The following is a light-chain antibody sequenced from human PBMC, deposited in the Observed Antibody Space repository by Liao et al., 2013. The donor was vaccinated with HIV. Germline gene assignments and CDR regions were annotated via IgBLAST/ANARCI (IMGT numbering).Light chain of an antibody. CDR1: NIGSKS. CDR3: QAWDSTAAV. J-gene: IGLJ1*01. Sequence: SYVLTQPPSVSVAPGKTARITCGGNNIGSKSVHWYQQRPGQSPILVIYDDMKRPSGIPERFSASKSGHTATLTISGAQAMDEADYYCQAWDSTAAVFGTGTEVTVL. CDR2: DDM. V-gene: IGLV3-21*01.